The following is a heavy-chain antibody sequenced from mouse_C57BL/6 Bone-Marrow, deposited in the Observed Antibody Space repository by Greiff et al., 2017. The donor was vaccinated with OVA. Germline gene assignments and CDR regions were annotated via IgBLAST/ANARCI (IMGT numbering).Heavy chain of an antibody. V-gene: IGHV7-1*01. CDR2: SRNKANDYTT. J-gene: IGHJ3*01. Sequence: EVQLVESGGGLVQSGRSLRLSCATSGFTFSDFYMEWVRQAPGKGLEWIAASRNKANDYTTEYSASVKGRFIVSRDTSQSILYLQMNALRAEDTAIYYCARDEDYSPLAYWGQGTLVTVSA. CDR3: ARDEDYSPLAY. D-gene: IGHD2-12*01. CDR1: GFTFSDFY.